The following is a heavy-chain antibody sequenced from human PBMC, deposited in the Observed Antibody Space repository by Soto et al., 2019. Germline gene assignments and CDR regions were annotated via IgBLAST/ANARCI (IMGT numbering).Heavy chain of an antibody. V-gene: IGHV2-5*02. CDR1: GFSLTTTSMG. Sequence: QITLKESGPPLVRPAQTLTLTCAFSGFSLTTTSMGVAWIRQPPGKALEWLALIYWDDDQRYSPSLKDRLTISKDTSRSRVVRTISNMNPADTGTYVCAHAGDYDLLSFDHWGPGTLVTVSS. CDR3: AHAGDYDLLSFDH. J-gene: IGHJ4*02. D-gene: IGHD4-17*01. CDR2: IYWDDDQ.